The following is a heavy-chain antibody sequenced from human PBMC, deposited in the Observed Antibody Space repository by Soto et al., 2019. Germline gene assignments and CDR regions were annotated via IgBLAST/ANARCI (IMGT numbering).Heavy chain of an antibody. D-gene: IGHD3-10*01. CDR2: IKQDGSEK. V-gene: IGHV3-7*05. CDR1: GFTCSSYW. Sequence: PGGSLRLCCAASGFTCSSYWMSWVRQAPGKGLEWVANIKQDGSEKYYVDSVKGRFTISRDNAKNSLYLQMNSLRAEDTAVYYCARDRMVRGRYSVYYYAMDVWGPGTSVTLAS. J-gene: IGHJ6*02. CDR3: ARDRMVRGRYSVYYYAMDV.